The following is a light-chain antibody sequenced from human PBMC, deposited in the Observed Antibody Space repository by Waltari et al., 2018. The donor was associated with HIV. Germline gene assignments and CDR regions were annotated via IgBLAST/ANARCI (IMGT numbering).Light chain of an antibody. CDR2: WAS. J-gene: IGKJ1*01. CDR3: QQYYSTLWT. CDR1: QSLFYGPNNKNY. V-gene: IGKV4-1*01. Sequence: IVMTQSPNSLAVSLGERATINCKSSQSLFYGPNNKNYLAWYQQKAGQPPRLLFYWASTRPSGVPDRFSGGGSGAEFTLTINSLQAEDVAIYYCQQYYSTLWTFGQGTRVEI.